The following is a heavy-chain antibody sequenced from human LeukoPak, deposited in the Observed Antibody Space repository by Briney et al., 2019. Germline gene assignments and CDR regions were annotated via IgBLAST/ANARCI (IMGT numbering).Heavy chain of an antibody. CDR3: ARDPWDAAGFDY. CDR1: GFTFSSYA. J-gene: IGHJ4*02. V-gene: IGHV3-30*01. D-gene: IGHD6-13*01. CDR2: ISYDGSNK. Sequence: GGSLRLSCAASGFTFSSYAMHWVRQAPGKGLEGVAVISYDGSNKYYADSVKGRFTISRDNSKDTLYLKMNSVRAEDTAVYYCARDPWDAAGFDYWGQGTLVTVSS.